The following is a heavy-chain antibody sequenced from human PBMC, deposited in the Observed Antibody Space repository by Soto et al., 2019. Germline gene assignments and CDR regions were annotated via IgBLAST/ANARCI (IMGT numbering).Heavy chain of an antibody. CDR3: AREYTAWPLAYGLDV. CDR1: GFTFSSYA. V-gene: IGHV3-21*01. J-gene: IGHJ6*02. CDR2: ISSRSDI. D-gene: IGHD2-2*02. Sequence: NPGGSLRLSCEASGFTFSSYAMHWVRQAPGKGLEWVSSISSRSDIYYADSVKGRFTISRDNAKNSVSLQMNSLRAEDTAVYYCAREYTAWPLAYGLDVWGQGTTVTVSS.